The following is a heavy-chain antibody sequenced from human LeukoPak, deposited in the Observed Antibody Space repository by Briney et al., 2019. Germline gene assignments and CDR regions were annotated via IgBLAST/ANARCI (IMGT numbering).Heavy chain of an antibody. CDR1: GGSFSGYY. CDR3: ARGRVVAAAGIIAPSTTSEYFQH. V-gene: IGHV4-34*01. J-gene: IGHJ1*01. Sequence: SETLSLTCAVYGGSFSGYYWSWIRQPPGKGLEWIGEINHSGSTNYNPSLESRVTISVDTSKNQFSLKLSSVTAADTAVYYCARGRVVAAAGIIAPSTTSEYFQHWGQGTLVTVSS. CDR2: INHSGST. D-gene: IGHD6-13*01.